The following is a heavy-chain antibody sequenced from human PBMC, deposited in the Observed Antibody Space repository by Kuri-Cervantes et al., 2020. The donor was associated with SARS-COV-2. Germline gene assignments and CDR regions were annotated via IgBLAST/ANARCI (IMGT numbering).Heavy chain of an antibody. V-gene: IGHV3-7*04. Sequence: GESLKISCEASGFTLTYRWMAWFRQAPGKGLEWVAAIKADGGEMVYVDSAKGRFTISRDNAKNSVFLQMNSVGIEDTSLYFCAWGRGWTFDIWGRGTMVTVSS. D-gene: IGHD3-3*01. CDR1: GFTLTYRW. CDR3: AWGRGWTFDI. CDR2: IKADGGEM. J-gene: IGHJ3*02.